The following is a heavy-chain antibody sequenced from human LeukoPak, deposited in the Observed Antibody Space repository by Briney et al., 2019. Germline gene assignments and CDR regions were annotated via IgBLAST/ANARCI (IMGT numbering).Heavy chain of an antibody. Sequence: SQTLSLTCAISGDSVSSNSAAWNWIRQSPSKALEELGRTYYRSKWYNDYAVSVKSRITINPDTSKNQFSLQLNSVTPEDTAVYYCAKGQGIAAGNWFDPWGQGTLVTVSS. J-gene: IGHJ5*02. CDR3: AKGQGIAAGNWFDP. V-gene: IGHV6-1*01. CDR1: GDSVSSNSAA. CDR2: TYYRSKWYN. D-gene: IGHD6-13*01.